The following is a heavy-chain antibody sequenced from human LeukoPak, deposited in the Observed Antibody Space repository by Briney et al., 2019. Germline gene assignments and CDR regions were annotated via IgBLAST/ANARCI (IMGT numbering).Heavy chain of an antibody. D-gene: IGHD4-23*01. Sequence: GGSLRLSCAASGFTFSSYAMSWVRQAPGKGLEWVSAISGSGGSTYYADSVKGRFTISRDNAKNSLYLQMNSLRAEDTAVYYCARGPDYGGNPGYFDYWGQGTLVTVSS. CDR3: ARGPDYGGNPGYFDY. J-gene: IGHJ4*02. V-gene: IGHV3-23*01. CDR2: ISGSGGST. CDR1: GFTFSSYA.